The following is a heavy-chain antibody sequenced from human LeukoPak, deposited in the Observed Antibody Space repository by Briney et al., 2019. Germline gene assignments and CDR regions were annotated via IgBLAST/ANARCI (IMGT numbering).Heavy chain of an antibody. J-gene: IGHJ4*02. Sequence: GGSLRLSCAASGFTFSSYSMNWVRQAPGKGLEWVSSISSSSSYIYYADSVKGRFTISRDNAKNSLYLQMNSLRAEDTAVYYCARDKGIYDFWSGYYGYWGQGTLVTVSS. CDR1: GFTFSSYS. CDR3: ARDKGIYDFWSGYYGY. V-gene: IGHV3-21*01. D-gene: IGHD3-3*01. CDR2: ISSSSSYI.